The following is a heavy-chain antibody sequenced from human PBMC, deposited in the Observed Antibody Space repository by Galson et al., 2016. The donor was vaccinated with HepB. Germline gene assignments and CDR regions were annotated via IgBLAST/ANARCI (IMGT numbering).Heavy chain of an antibody. V-gene: IGHV3-23*01. D-gene: IGHD3-22*01. CDR2: VLASGLST. Sequence: SLRLSCAASGFTFDSYAMNWVRQAPGKGPEWVSAVLASGLSTYYAASVRGRFTISRDNSKNTLSLQMDSLRAEDTAVYYCAKGSSGYYYVSDHWGQGTLVTVSS. CDR1: GFTFDSYA. CDR3: AKGSSGYYYVSDH. J-gene: IGHJ4*02.